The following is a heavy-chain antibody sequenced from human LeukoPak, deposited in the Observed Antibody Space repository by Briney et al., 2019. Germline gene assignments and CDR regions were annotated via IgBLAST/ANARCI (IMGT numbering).Heavy chain of an antibody. J-gene: IGHJ4*02. CDR3: ARGSFGIPRYFDC. Sequence: PGGSLRLSCAASGFTFSSYSMNWVRQAPGKGLEWISYIRGSSSKIYYADSVKGRFTISRDNAKNSLFLQMNSLRAEDTAVYYCARGSFGIPRYFDCWGQGTLVTVSS. V-gene: IGHV3-48*04. CDR2: IRGSSSKI. D-gene: IGHD2-21*01. CDR1: GFTFSSYS.